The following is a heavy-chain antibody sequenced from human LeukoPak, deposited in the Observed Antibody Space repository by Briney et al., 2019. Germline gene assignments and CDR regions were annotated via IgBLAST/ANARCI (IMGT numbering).Heavy chain of an antibody. Sequence: GSVKVSCKASGYTFTGYYMHWVRQAPGQGLEWMGWINPNSGGTNYAQKFQGRVTMTRDTSISTAYMELSRLRSDDTAVYYCARSVSGYDYGSNDAFDIWGQGTMVTVSS. CDR2: INPNSGGT. CDR1: GYTFTGYY. J-gene: IGHJ3*02. D-gene: IGHD5-12*01. V-gene: IGHV1-2*02. CDR3: ARSVSGYDYGSNDAFDI.